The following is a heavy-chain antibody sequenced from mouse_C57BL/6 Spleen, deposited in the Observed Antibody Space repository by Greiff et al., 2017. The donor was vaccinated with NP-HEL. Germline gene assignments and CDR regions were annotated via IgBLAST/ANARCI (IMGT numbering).Heavy chain of an antibody. CDR2: IYPGDGDT. CDR1: GYAFSSSW. CDR3: AGSSRGDAAYYDD. J-gene: IGHJ2*01. D-gene: IGHD6-1*01. Sequence: QVQLQQSGPELVKPGASVKISCKASGYAFSSSWMNWVKQRPGKGLEWIGRIYPGDGDTNYNGKFKGKATLTADKSSSTAYMQLSSLTSEDSAVYFCAGSSRGDAAYYDDWGGGTTLTAAS. V-gene: IGHV1-82*01.